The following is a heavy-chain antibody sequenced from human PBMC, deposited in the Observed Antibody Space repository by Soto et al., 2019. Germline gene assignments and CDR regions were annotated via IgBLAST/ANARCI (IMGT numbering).Heavy chain of an antibody. CDR1: GFTFNKYW. CDR3: ARDEEVENKYNGLDV. D-gene: IGHD1-1*01. CDR2: INQDGSDK. Sequence: PGGSLRLSCAASGFTFNKYWMTWVRQAPGKGLEWVANINQDGSDKYYMRSVMGRFTVSRDNDKNSLYLQMNFLRVEDTATYYCARDEEVENKYNGLDVWGQGTTVTVSS. V-gene: IGHV3-7*01. J-gene: IGHJ6*02.